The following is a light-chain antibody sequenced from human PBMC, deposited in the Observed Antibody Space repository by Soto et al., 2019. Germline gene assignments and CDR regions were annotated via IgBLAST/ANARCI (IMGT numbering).Light chain of an antibody. J-gene: IGKJ5*01. CDR1: QDISNY. V-gene: IGKV1-33*01. CDR2: DAS. Sequence: DIQMTQSPSSLSASVGDRVTITCQASQDISNYLNWYQQKPGKAPKLLIYDASNLETGVPSRFSGSGSGTGFTFTISSLQPKDIATYYCQQYDNLLITFGQGTRLEIK. CDR3: QQYDNLLIT.